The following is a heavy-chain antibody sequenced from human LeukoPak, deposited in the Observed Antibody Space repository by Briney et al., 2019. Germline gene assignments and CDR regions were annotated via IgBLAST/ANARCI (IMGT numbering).Heavy chain of an antibody. J-gene: IGHJ3*02. V-gene: IGHV3-11*01. Sequence: PGGSLRLSCAASGFTFSDNYVSWIRQAPGKGLEWISYISSSANNIYYADSVKGRFTISRDNAESSLFLQMNSLRADDTAVYYCARAPCSSTRCVEDASDIWGQGTLVTVSS. CDR1: GFTFSDNY. CDR3: ARAPCSSTRCVEDASDI. D-gene: IGHD2-2*01. CDR2: ISSSANNI.